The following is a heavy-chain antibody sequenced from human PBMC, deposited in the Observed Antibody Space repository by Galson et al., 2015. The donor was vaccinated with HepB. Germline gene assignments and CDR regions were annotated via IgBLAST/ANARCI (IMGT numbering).Heavy chain of an antibody. J-gene: IGHJ4*02. CDR3: ARDDRVVVVEPQEYRENDC. Sequence: SLRLSCAASGFTFSDYYMSWIRRAPGKGLEWVSYISSSGSTIYYADSVKGRFTISRDNAKNSLYLQMNSLRAEDTAVYYCARDDRVVVVEPQEYRENDCWGQGTLVTVSS. CDR2: ISSSGSTI. D-gene: IGHD2-15*01. V-gene: IGHV3-11*01. CDR1: GFTFSDYY.